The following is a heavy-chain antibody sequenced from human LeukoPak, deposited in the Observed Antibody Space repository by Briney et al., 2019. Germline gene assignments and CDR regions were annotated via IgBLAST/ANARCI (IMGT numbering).Heavy chain of an antibody. CDR1: GFTSSSYW. V-gene: IGHV3-74*01. D-gene: IGHD3-22*01. Sequence: GGSLRLSPAASGFTSSSYWTHWVRQAPGKGLVWVSRIKSDGSTNYADSVEGRFTISRDNAKNTVSLQMNSLRAEDTGVYYCARAPSEIGGYYPEYFRHWGQGTLVTVSS. J-gene: IGHJ1*01. CDR2: IKSDGST. CDR3: ARAPSEIGGYYPEYFRH.